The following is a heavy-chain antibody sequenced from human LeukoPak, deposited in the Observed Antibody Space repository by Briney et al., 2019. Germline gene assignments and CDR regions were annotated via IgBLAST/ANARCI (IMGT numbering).Heavy chain of an antibody. CDR2: IYYSGST. Sequence: PSETLSLTCTVSGGSISSNSWGWIRQPPGKGLEWMGNIYYSGSTNYNPSLKSRVTISVDTSKNQFSLKLSSVTAADTAVYYCARSFWYGSGYPNYFDYWGQGTLVTVSS. J-gene: IGHJ4*02. CDR3: ARSFWYGSGYPNYFDY. V-gene: IGHV4-59*01. D-gene: IGHD3-22*01. CDR1: GGSISSNS.